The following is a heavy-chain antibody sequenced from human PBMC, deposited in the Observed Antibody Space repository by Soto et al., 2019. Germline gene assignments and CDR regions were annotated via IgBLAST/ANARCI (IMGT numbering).Heavy chain of an antibody. CDR1: GGSFSGYY. J-gene: IGHJ5*02. CDR2: INHSGST. D-gene: IGHD3-3*01. Sequence: SETLSLTCAVYGGSFSGYYWSWIRQPPGKGLEWIGEINHSGSTNYNPSLKSRVTISVDTSKNQFSLKLSSVTAADTAVYYCARGRPYYDFWSGNQNNWFDPWGQGTLVTVSS. V-gene: IGHV4-34*01. CDR3: ARGRPYYDFWSGNQNNWFDP.